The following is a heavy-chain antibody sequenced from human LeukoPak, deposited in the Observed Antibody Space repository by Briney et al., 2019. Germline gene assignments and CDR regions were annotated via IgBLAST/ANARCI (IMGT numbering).Heavy chain of an antibody. Sequence: SETLSLTCAVSGYSISSTYYWGWIRLPPGKGLEWIGSTYHSGSTYYNPSLKSRVTISVDTSKNQFSLKLSSVTAADTAVYYCARSGSYYYYMDVWGKGTTVTVSS. V-gene: IGHV4-38-2*01. J-gene: IGHJ6*03. CDR3: ARSGSYYYYMDV. CDR1: GYSISSTYY. CDR2: TYHSGST. D-gene: IGHD1-26*01.